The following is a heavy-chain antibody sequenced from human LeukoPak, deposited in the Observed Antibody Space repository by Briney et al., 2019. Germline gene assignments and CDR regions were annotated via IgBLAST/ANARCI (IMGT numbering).Heavy chain of an antibody. J-gene: IGHJ4*02. D-gene: IGHD2-15*01. V-gene: IGHV3-30*18. CDR1: GFTFSSYG. CDR3: AKHGSQYYFDY. CDR2: ISYDGSNK. Sequence: PGGSLRLSCAASGFTFSSYGMHWVRQAPGKGLEWVAVISYDGSNKYYADSVKGRFTISRDNSKNTLYLQMNSLRAEDTAVYYCAKHGSQYYFDYWGQGTLVTVSS.